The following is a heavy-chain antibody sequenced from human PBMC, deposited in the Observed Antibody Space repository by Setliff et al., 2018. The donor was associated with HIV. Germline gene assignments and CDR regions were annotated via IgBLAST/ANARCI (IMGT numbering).Heavy chain of an antibody. J-gene: IGHJ6*03. CDR1: EFTFGDYA. CDR2: IRSKAYTGTT. CDR3: ARSGSYAVMDV. Sequence: PGGSLRLSCTASEFTFGDYAMSWVRQAPGKGLEWVGFIRSKAYTGTTEYAASVKGRFTISRDDSKSSLYLQMNSLKTEDTAVYYCARSGSYAVMDVWGIGTTVTVSS. D-gene: IGHD1-26*01. V-gene: IGHV3-49*04.